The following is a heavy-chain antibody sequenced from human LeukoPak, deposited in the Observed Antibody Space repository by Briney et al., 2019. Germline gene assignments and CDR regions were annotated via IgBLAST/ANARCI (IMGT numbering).Heavy chain of an antibody. V-gene: IGHV3-23*01. D-gene: IGHD6-13*01. CDR3: AKGDSSSWYRGAFDI. Sequence: PGGSLRLSCAASGFTFSSYAMSWVRQAPGKGLEWVSAISGSGGSTYYADSVKGRFTISRDNSKYTLYLQMNSLRAEDTAVYYCAKGDSSSWYRGAFDIWGQGTMVTVSS. CDR2: ISGSGGST. J-gene: IGHJ3*02. CDR1: GFTFSSYA.